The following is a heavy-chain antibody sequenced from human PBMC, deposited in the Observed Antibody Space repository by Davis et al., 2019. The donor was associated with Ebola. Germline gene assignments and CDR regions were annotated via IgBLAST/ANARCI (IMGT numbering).Heavy chain of an antibody. Sequence: ASVTVSCKASGYIFNNYYINWVRQAPGQGLEWMGWINPHNGNTNYAQSVQGRVTMTTDTSTITAYMEVGSLRSDDTAVYYCSRAQFPTTSDHWGQGTLVTVSS. CDR2: INPHNGNT. J-gene: IGHJ4*02. V-gene: IGHV1-18*04. CDR3: SRAQFPTTSDH. D-gene: IGHD1-1*01. CDR1: GYIFNNYY.